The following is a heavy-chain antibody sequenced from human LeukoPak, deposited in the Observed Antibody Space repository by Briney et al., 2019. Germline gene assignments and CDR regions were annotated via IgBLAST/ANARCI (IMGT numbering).Heavy chain of an antibody. CDR3: ARSRGVQFDY. Sequence: PSETLSLTCAVYGGSFSGYYWSWIRQPPGKGLEWIGEINHSGSTNYNPSLKSRVTISVDTSKNQFSLKLSSVTAADTAVYYCARSRGVQFDYWGQGTLVTVSS. J-gene: IGHJ4*02. CDR1: GGSFSGYY. CDR2: INHSGST. V-gene: IGHV4-34*01. D-gene: IGHD1-1*01.